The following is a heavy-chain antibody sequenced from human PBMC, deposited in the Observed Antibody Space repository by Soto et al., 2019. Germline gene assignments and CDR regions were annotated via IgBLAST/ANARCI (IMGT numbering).Heavy chain of an antibody. CDR3: ARGIGYDYIWGSYRYTVDAFDI. V-gene: IGHV4-34*01. CDR1: GGSFSGYY. Sequence: QVQLQQWGAGLLKPSETLSLTCAVYGGSFSGYYWSWIRQPPGKGLEWIGEINHSASTNYHPSLKSRVTISVNTSKTQFSLKLSSVTAADTAVYYCARGIGYDYIWGSYRYTVDAFDIWGQGTMVTVSS. CDR2: INHSAST. J-gene: IGHJ3*02. D-gene: IGHD3-16*02.